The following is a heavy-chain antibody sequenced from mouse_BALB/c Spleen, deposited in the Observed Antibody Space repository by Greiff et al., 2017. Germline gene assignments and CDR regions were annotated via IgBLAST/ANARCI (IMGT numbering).Heavy chain of an antibody. V-gene: IGHV5-6-3*01. CDR3: ASSIYYGNYGAMDY. Sequence: EVQRVESGGGLVQPGGSLKLSCAASGFTFSSYGMSWVRQTPDKRLELVATINSNGGSTYYPDSVKGRFTISRDNAKNTLYLQMSSLKSEDTAMYYCASSIYYGNYGAMDYWGQGTSVTVSS. J-gene: IGHJ4*01. D-gene: IGHD2-1*01. CDR1: GFTFSSYG. CDR2: INSNGGST.